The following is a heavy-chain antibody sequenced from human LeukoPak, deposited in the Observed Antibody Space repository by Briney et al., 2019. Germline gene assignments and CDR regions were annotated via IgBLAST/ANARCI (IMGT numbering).Heavy chain of an antibody. CDR1: GFTFSSYS. CDR2: ISSSSSTI. CDR3: ARGKGWLDP. J-gene: IGHJ5*02. V-gene: IGHV3-48*01. Sequence: PGGSLRLSCAASGFTFSSYSMNWVRQAPGKGLEWVSYISSSSSTIYYADSVKGRFTISRDNAKNSLYLQMNSLRAEDTAVYYCARGKGWLDPWGQGILVTVSS.